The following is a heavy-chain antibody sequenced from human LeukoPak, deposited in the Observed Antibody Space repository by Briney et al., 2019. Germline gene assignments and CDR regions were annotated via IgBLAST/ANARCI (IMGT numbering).Heavy chain of an antibody. V-gene: IGHV3-23*01. D-gene: IGHD3-22*01. Sequence: GGSLRFSCAASRFTFSDYAMNWVRQAPGKGLEWVSAIGGSGGDTYYADSVQGRFTISRDNSKNTLYLQMNSLRAKDTAIYYCAKDASAPYYDSSAYIPSIDYWGQGTLVTVSS. CDR1: RFTFSDYA. CDR2: IGGSGGDT. CDR3: AKDASAPYYDSSAYIPSIDY. J-gene: IGHJ4*02.